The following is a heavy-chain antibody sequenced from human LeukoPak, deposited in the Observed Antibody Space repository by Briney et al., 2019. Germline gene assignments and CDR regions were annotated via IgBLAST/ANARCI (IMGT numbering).Heavy chain of an antibody. CDR1: GGSISSSNW. V-gene: IGHV4-4*02. J-gene: IGHJ6*02. CDR3: ASPLAVAGPYGMDV. Sequence: SGTLSLTCAVSGGSISSSNWWSWVRPPPGKGLEWIGEIYHSGSTNYNPSLKSRVTISVDKSKNQFSLKLSSVTAADTAVYYCASPLAVAGPYGMDVWGQGTTVTVSS. CDR2: IYHSGST. D-gene: IGHD6-19*01.